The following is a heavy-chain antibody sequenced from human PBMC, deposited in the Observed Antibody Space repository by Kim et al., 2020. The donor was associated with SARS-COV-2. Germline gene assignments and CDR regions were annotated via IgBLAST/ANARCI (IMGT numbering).Heavy chain of an antibody. J-gene: IGHJ4*02. CDR3: AAQGINWNDVPEGFDY. CDR2: IYYSGST. D-gene: IGHD1-1*01. CDR1: GGSISSSSYY. V-gene: IGHV4-39*01. Sequence: SETLSLTCTVSGGSISSSSYYWGWIRQPPGKGLEWIGSIYYSGSTYYNPSLKSRVTISVDTSKNQFSLKLSSVTAADTAVYYCAAQGINWNDVPEGFDYWGQGTLVTVSS.